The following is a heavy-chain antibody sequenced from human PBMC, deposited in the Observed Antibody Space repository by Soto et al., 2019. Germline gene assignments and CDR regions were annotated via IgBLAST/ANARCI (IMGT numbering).Heavy chain of an antibody. CDR3: ARDRGARRYSSGWYIFDY. CDR2: ISTGNGDT. CDR1: GYTFTSYA. D-gene: IGHD6-19*01. Sequence: GASVKVSCKDSGYTFTSYAMHWVRQAPGQRLEWMGWISTGNGDTKYSQKFQGRVTITTDTSTSTAYMELRSLRSDDTAVYYCARDRGARRYSSGWYIFDYWGQGTLVTVSS. V-gene: IGHV1-3*04. J-gene: IGHJ4*02.